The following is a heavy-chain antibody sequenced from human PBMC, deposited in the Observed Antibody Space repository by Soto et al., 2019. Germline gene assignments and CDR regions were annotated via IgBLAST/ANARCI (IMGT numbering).Heavy chain of an antibody. CDR2: IYYSGST. CDR3: ARAGLELLHPPDY. D-gene: IGHD1-7*01. Sequence: PSETLSLTCTVSGGSISGDYWSWVRQPPGKGLEWIGYIYYSGSTNYNPSLKSRVTISVDTSKNQFSLKLSSVTAADTAVYYCARAGLELLHPPDYWGQGTLVTVSS. J-gene: IGHJ4*02. CDR1: GGSISGDY. V-gene: IGHV4-59*13.